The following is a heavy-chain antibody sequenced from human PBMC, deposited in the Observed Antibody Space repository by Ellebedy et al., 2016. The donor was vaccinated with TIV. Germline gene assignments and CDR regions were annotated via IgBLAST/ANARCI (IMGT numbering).Heavy chain of an antibody. CDR3: AKPTVGWSFDH. V-gene: IGHV3-23*01. D-gene: IGHD4-11*01. J-gene: IGHJ4*02. CDR1: GFAFSNYA. CDR2: FCGSGDST. Sequence: PGGSLRLSCAASGFAFSNYAMSWVRQAPGKGLEWVSGFCGSGDSTFYADAVKGRFTISRDNSKITLYLQMNGLRDEETAVYYCAKPTVGWSFDHWGQGAPVTVSS.